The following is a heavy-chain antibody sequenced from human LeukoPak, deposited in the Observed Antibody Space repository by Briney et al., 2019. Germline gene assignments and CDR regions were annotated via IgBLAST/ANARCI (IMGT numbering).Heavy chain of an antibody. D-gene: IGHD2-21*01. CDR3: AKDGVWRSKGLPTKNHMDV. CDR2: TIISGNT. CDR1: DFNVSNNH. J-gene: IGHJ6*03. Sequence: PGGSLRLSCAPSDFNVSNNHMSWVRQAPGKGLEWVSVTIISGNTYYADSVKGRFIISRDNAKNTLYLQMNSLRPDDMALYYCAKDGVWRSKGLPTKNHMDVWGEGTTVTVSS. V-gene: IGHV3-53*05.